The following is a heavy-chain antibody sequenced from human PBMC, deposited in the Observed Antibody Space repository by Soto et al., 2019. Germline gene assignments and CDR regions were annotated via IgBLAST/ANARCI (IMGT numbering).Heavy chain of an antibody. Sequence: SETLSLTCSVSGGSINSGGYFWSWIRQHPGKGLECIGNIYHSGITYYNPALKSRVTISVDTSKNEVSLQLRSVTAADTAVYFCACFHITAPGRFDHWGQGTLVTVSS. J-gene: IGHJ5*02. CDR2: IYHSGIT. D-gene: IGHD2-21*01. V-gene: IGHV4-31*03. CDR1: GGSINSGGYF. CDR3: ACFHITAPGRFDH.